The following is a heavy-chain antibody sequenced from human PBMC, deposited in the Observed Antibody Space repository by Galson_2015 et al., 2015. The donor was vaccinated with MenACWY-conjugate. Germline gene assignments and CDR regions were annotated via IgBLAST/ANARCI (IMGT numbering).Heavy chain of an antibody. CDR3: AQLTTH. Sequence: SLRLSCAASGFTFTRADMSWVRQAPGKGLEWVSSVTGGDEGTYYADSVKGRFTISRGNSKNTLYLQMNSLRNEDTAVYYCAQLTTHWGQGSLVTVSS. CDR1: GFTFTRAD. V-gene: IGHV3-23*01. J-gene: IGHJ4*02. CDR2: VTGGDEGT. D-gene: IGHD4-11*01.